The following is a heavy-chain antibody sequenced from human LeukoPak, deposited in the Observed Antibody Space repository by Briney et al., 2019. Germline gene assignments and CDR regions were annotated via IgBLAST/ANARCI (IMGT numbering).Heavy chain of an antibody. V-gene: IGHV4-39*01. J-gene: IGHJ4*02. Sequence: SETLSLTCTISSGSISSYSWGWVRQPPGKGLEWIGGLSYGGSPYHNPSLKSRLTISVDTSKNQFSLKLRSVAAADTAVYYCARHRDGYFTNFDNWGQGTLVTVSS. CDR2: LSYGGSP. CDR1: SGSISSYS. CDR3: ARHRDGYFTNFDN. D-gene: IGHD3-22*01.